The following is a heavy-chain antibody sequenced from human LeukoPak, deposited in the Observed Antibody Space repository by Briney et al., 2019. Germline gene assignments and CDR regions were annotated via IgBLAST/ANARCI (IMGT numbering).Heavy chain of an antibody. D-gene: IGHD3-3*01. CDR3: ARVSTVSIYGYYYYYMDV. CDR2: IKQDGSEK. V-gene: IGHV3-7*01. J-gene: IGHJ6*03. Sequence: GGSLRLSCAASGFTFSSYWMSWVRQAPGKGLEWVANIKQDGSEKYYVDSVKSRFTISRDNAKNSLYLQMNSLRAEDTALYYCARVSTVSIYGYYYYYMDVWGKGTTVTVSS. CDR1: GFTFSSYW.